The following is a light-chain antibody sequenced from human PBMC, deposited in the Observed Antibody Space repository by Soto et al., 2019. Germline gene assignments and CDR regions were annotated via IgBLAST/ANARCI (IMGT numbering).Light chain of an antibody. CDR3: QQSYTTPYT. CDR1: QSISSF. CDR2: ASF. V-gene: IGKV1-39*01. J-gene: IGKJ2*01. Sequence: DIQMTQSPSSLSVSVGDRVTITCWASQSISSFLHWFQQKPGKAPKLLIYASFNLQSGAPSRFSGSGSGTDFTLTITSLQPEDFATYYCQQSYTTPYTFGQGTKLEI.